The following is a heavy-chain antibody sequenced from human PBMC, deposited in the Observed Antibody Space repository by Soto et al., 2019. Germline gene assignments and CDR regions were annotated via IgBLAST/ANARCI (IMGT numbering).Heavy chain of an antibody. D-gene: IGHD6-13*01. CDR2: ISSSSSYI. V-gene: IGHV3-21*01. Sequence: EVQLVESGGGLVKPGGSLRLSCAASGFTFSSYSMNWVRQAPGKGLEWVSSISSSSSYIYYADSVKGRFTISRDNAKNSLYLQMNSLRAEDTAVYYCARDVSIAAADYYYYYMDVWAKGPRSPSP. CDR1: GFTFSSYS. CDR3: ARDVSIAAADYYYYYMDV. J-gene: IGHJ6*03.